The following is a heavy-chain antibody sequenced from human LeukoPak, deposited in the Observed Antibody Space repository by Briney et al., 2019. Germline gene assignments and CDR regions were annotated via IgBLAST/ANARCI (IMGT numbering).Heavy chain of an antibody. J-gene: IGHJ3*02. Sequence: GASVKVSCKASGYTFTSYYMHWVRQAPGQGLEWMGIINPSGGSTSYAQKFQGRVTMTRDTSTSTVYMELSSLRSEDTAVYYCATPSSSWYKAFDIWGQGTMVTVSS. V-gene: IGHV1-46*01. CDR1: GYTFTSYY. CDR2: INPSGGST. D-gene: IGHD6-13*01. CDR3: ATPSSSWYKAFDI.